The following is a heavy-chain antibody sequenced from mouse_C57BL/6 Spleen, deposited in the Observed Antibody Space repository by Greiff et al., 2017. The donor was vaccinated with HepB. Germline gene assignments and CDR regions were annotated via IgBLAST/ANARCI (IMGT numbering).Heavy chain of an antibody. CDR1: GFTFSSYA. D-gene: IGHD1-2*01. CDR2: ISDGGSYT. CDR3: ARLRPYYFDY. V-gene: IGHV5-4*03. J-gene: IGHJ2*01. Sequence: EVKLVESGGGLVKPGGSLKLSCAASGFTFSSYAMSWVRQTPEKRLEWVATISDGGSYTYYPDNVKGRFTISRDNAKNNLYLQMSHLKSEDTAMYYCARLRPYYFDYWGQGTTLTVSS.